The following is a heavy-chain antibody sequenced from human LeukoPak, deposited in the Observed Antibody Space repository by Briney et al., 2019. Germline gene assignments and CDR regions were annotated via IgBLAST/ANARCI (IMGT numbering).Heavy chain of an antibody. CDR1: GFTFSSYA. V-gene: IGHV3-23*01. CDR3: AKDLAEMAPDLRYYYMDV. Sequence: GGSLRLSCAASGFTFSSYAMSWVRQAPGKGLEWVSAISGSGGSTYYADSVKGRFTISRDNSKNTLYLQMNSLRAEDTAVYYCAKDLAEMAPDLRYYYMDVWGKGTTVTVSS. D-gene: IGHD5-24*01. J-gene: IGHJ6*03. CDR2: ISGSGGST.